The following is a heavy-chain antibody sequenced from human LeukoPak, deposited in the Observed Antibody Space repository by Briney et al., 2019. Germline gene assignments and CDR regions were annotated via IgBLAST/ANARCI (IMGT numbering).Heavy chain of an antibody. Sequence: SETLSLTCTVSGGSISSYYWSWIRQPPGKGLEWIGYIYYTGSTNYSPSLKSRVTISLDTSKNHFSLKLSSVTAADTAVYYCARKLGYHYDSSGSIDAFDIWGQGTVVTVSS. V-gene: IGHV4-59*01. J-gene: IGHJ3*02. D-gene: IGHD3-22*01. CDR2: IYYTGST. CDR3: ARKLGYHYDSSGSIDAFDI. CDR1: GGSISSYY.